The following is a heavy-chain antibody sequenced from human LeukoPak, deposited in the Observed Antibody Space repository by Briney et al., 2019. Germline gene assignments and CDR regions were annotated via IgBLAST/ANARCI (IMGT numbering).Heavy chain of an antibody. Sequence: GGSLRLSCAASGFTFSDFWMHWVRQAPGKGLVWVSRINSGGTVTNYADSVKGRLTISRDNAKNSLYLQMNSLRAEDTAVYYCARDRSYSSSWYARGGTFDYWGQGTLVTVSS. CDR3: ARDRSYSSSWYARGGTFDY. J-gene: IGHJ4*02. CDR1: GFTFSDFW. CDR2: INSGGTVT. D-gene: IGHD6-13*01. V-gene: IGHV3-74*01.